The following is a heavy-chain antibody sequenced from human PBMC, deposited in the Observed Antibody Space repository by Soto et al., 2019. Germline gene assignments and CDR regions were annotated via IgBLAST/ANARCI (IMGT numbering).Heavy chain of an antibody. V-gene: IGHV1-18*01. J-gene: IGHJ6*02. D-gene: IGHD5-12*01. CDR3: AREGVAPYYYYGMDV. CDR2: ISTYNGDT. Sequence: QVQLVQSGAEVKKPGASVKVSCKASGYTFTRSGISWVLQAPGQGLEWMGWISTYNGDTNYAQTFQGRVTMTTDTSTSTVHMEVRSLRSDDTAVYYCAREGVAPYYYYGMDVWGQGTPVTVSS. CDR1: GYTFTRSG.